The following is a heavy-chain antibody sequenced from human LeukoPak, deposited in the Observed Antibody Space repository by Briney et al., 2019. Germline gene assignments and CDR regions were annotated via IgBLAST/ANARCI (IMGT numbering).Heavy chain of an antibody. V-gene: IGHV3-9*01. Sequence: GRSLRLSCAASGFTFDDYAMHWVRQAPGKGLEWVSGISWNSGSIGYADSVKGRFTISRDNAKNSLYLQMNSLRAEDTALYYCAKSGNANYYYYMDVWGKGTTVTIPS. CDR1: GFTFDDYA. CDR3: AKSGNANYYYYMDV. CDR2: ISWNSGSI. D-gene: IGHD3-3*01. J-gene: IGHJ6*03.